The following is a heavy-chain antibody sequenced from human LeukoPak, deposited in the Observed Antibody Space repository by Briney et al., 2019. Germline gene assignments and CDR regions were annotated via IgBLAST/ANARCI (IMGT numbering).Heavy chain of an antibody. J-gene: IGHJ4*02. V-gene: IGHV3-64*01. CDR2: IGPDGDTT. D-gene: IGHD2-15*01. Sequence: GVSLRLSCAASGFTFYTYGMHWVRQAPGKGLEYVSGIGPDGDTTYYANSVKGRFTISRDNSKYMLYLQMGSLTTDDMAVYYCARGALLTDYWGQGTLVTVSS. CDR3: ARGALLTDY. CDR1: GFTFYTYG.